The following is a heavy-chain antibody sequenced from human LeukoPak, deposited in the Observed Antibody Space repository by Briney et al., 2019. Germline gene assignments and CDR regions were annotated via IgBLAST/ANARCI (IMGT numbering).Heavy chain of an antibody. V-gene: IGHV1-2*02. CDR1: GYSFSDHN. CDR2: INPDGRHT. Sequence: GASVKVSCKTSGYSFSDHNIHWVRQAPGQGLEWMGTINPDGRHTDYSEKFQGRMTMTRESSLSTGYMELNRLPSDDTAVDYCSARYGPGPVWGQGTLVTASS. CDR3: SARYGPGPV. J-gene: IGHJ4*02. D-gene: IGHD3-10*01.